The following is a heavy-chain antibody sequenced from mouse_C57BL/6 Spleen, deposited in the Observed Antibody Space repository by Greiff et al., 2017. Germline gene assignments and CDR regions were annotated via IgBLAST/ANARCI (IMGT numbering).Heavy chain of an antibody. Sequence: QVQLQQSGAELVRPGASVTLSCKASGYTFTDYEMHWVKQTPVHGLEWIGAIDPETGGTAYNQKFKGKAILTADKSSSTAYMELRSLTSEDSAVYYYTRSTTVVATSRFDYWGQGTTLTVSS. CDR3: TRSTTVVATSRFDY. D-gene: IGHD1-1*01. CDR1: GYTFTDYE. J-gene: IGHJ2*01. V-gene: IGHV1-15*01. CDR2: IDPETGGT.